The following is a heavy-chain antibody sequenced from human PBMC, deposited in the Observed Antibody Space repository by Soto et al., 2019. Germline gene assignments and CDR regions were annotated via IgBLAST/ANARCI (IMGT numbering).Heavy chain of an antibody. CDR1: GFTFKDYY. V-gene: IGHV3-11*05. D-gene: IGHD2-2*01. Sequence: QVQLVESGGGLVKPGGSLRLSCAASGFTFKDYYMSWIRQAPGKGLEWVSYISTTSTYTKYAHSVKGRFTISRDNAKNSXYXXMNSLRGEDTAVYYCARDRLVVMSAGDVSNYGMDVWGQGTTVTVSS. CDR2: ISTTSTYT. J-gene: IGHJ6*02. CDR3: ARDRLVVMSAGDVSNYGMDV.